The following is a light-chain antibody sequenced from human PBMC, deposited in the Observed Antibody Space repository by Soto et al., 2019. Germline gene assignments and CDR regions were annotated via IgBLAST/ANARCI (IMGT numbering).Light chain of an antibody. CDR2: DAS. CDR1: QGISSY. Sequence: IQLTQSASFLSASVGDRVTITCRASQGISSYLAWYQQKPGKAPKLLIYDASSLESGVPSRFSGSGSGTEFTLTISSLQTDDFATYYCQQYQSYSRTFGQGTKVDI. CDR3: QQYQSYSRT. J-gene: IGKJ1*01. V-gene: IGKV1-9*01.